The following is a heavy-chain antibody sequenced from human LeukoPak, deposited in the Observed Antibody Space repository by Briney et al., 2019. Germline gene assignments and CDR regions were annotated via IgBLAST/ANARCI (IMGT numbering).Heavy chain of an antibody. D-gene: IGHD6-19*01. J-gene: IGHJ5*02. CDR1: GGSIRSSYYY. CDR2: IYDSGST. CDR3: ARVVAVAGTRWFDP. V-gene: IGHV4-39*07. Sequence: PSETLSLTCTVSGGSIRSSYYYWGWIRQPPGKGLEWIGSIYDSGSTYYNPSLKSRVTISVDTSKNQFSLKLNPVTAADTAVYYCARVVAVAGTRWFDPWGQGTLVTVSS.